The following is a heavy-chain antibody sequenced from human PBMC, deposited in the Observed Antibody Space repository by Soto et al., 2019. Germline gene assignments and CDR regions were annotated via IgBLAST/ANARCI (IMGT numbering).Heavy chain of an antibody. Sequence: QIHLQQSGPGLVKPSPTLSLTCAIYGDSVSTNSATWDWIRQSPSRGLECLGRTYYSSNWYTDYAVSVKGRITISPDTSNNQLSLQLNSVTPDDTAVYYCARLIGNSWLDSWGQGTLVTVS. CDR1: GDSVSTNSAT. CDR2: TYYSSNWYT. V-gene: IGHV6-1*01. D-gene: IGHD2-8*01. J-gene: IGHJ5*01. CDR3: ARLIGNSWLDS.